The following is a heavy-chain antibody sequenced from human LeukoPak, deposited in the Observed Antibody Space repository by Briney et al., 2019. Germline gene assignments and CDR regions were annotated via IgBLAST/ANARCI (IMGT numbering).Heavy chain of an antibody. J-gene: IGHJ4*02. CDR3: ARAPYDFWSGYYGGLYFDY. V-gene: IGHV4-39*07. Sequence: PSETLSLTCTVSSGSISTSNYYWGWVRQPPGKALEWIGNIFYSGSTYYNPSLKSRVTISQDKSKNQFSLKLSSVTAANTAVYYCARAPYDFWSGYYGGLYFDYWGQGTLVTVSS. CDR2: IFYSGST. CDR1: SGSISTSNYY. D-gene: IGHD3-3*01.